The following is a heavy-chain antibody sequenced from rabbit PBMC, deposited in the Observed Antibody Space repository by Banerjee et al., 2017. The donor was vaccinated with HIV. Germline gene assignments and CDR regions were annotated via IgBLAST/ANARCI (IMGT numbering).Heavy chain of an antibody. Sequence: QEQLEESGGGLVKPGGTLTLTCKASGFTISSTYYMCWVRQAPGKGLEWIGCISTGDASTDYASWVNGRFTISITSSTTVTLQMTSLTAADTATYFCARDTGYSGYGYWGLWGPGTLVTVS. J-gene: IGHJ4*01. D-gene: IGHD7-1*01. CDR2: ISTGDAST. CDR3: ARDTGYSGYGYWGL. V-gene: IGHV1S45*01. CDR1: GFTISSTYY.